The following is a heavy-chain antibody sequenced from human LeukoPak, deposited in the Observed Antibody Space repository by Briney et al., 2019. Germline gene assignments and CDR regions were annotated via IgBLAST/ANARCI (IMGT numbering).Heavy chain of an antibody. Sequence: GESLKISCKGSGYSFTSYWIGWVRQMPGKGLEWMGIVYPGDSDTKYSPSFQGQVTISVGKSISTVYLQWNSLKASDTAMFYCARRAVSNNYFDFWGQGTLVTVSS. D-gene: IGHD5/OR15-5a*01. CDR2: VYPGDSDT. CDR3: ARRAVSNNYFDF. V-gene: IGHV5-51*01. CDR1: GYSFTSYW. J-gene: IGHJ4*02.